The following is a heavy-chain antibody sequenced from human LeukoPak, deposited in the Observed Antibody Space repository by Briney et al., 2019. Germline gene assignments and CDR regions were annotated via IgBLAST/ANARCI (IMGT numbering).Heavy chain of an antibody. Sequence: SETLSLTCAVYGGSFSGYYWSWLRQPPGKGLDWIGEINHSGSTNYNPSLKSRVTISVDTSKTQFSLKLSSVTAADTAVYYCARIDTAMVYPFDYWGQGTLVTVSS. CDR2: INHSGST. CDR3: ARIDTAMVYPFDY. J-gene: IGHJ4*02. V-gene: IGHV4-34*01. D-gene: IGHD5-18*01. CDR1: GGSFSGYY.